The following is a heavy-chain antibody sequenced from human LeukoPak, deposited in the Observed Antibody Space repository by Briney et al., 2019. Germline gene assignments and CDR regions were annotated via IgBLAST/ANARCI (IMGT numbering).Heavy chain of an antibody. CDR2: INPNRGGT. Sequence: ASVKVSCKASGYTFTGYYMPWVRQAPGQGLEWMGRINPNRGGTNYAQKFQGRVTMTGDTSISTAYMELSRLRSDDTAVYYCASLLIAAAGTSWFDPWGQGTLVTVSS. V-gene: IGHV1-2*06. CDR1: GYTFTGYY. D-gene: IGHD6-13*01. J-gene: IGHJ5*02. CDR3: ASLLIAAAGTSWFDP.